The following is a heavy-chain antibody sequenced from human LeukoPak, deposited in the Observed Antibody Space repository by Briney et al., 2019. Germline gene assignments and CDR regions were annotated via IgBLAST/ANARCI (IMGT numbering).Heavy chain of an antibody. CDR1: GFTFSSYW. D-gene: IGHD6-19*01. J-gene: IGHJ4*02. CDR3: ARDTAVAGDFDY. CDR2: ISSSSSYI. V-gene: IGHV3-21*01. Sequence: GGSLRLSCAASGFTFSSYWMNWVRQAPGKGLEWVSSISSSSSYIYYADSVKGRFTISRDNAKNSLYLQMNSLRAEDTAVYYCARDTAVAGDFDYWGQGTLVTVSS.